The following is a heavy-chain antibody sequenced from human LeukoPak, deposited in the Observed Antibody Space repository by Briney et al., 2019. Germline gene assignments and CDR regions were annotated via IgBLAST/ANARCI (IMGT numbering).Heavy chain of an antibody. Sequence: PGGSLRLSCAASGFTFDDYAMHWVRQAPGKGLEWVSGISWNSGSIGYADSVKGRFTISRDNAKNSLYLQMNSLRAEDTALYYGAKDGIEDSSGYFYYFDYWGQGTLVTVSS. J-gene: IGHJ4*02. V-gene: IGHV3-9*01. CDR1: GFTFDDYA. D-gene: IGHD3-22*01. CDR3: AKDGIEDSSGYFYYFDY. CDR2: ISWNSGSI.